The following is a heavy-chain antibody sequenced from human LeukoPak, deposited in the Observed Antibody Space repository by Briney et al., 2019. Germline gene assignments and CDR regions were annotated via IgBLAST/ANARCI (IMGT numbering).Heavy chain of an antibody. Sequence: SETLSLTCTVSGDSIISGSYYWTWIRQPAGKTWEWIGRVYTSGSTNYNPSVESRATISIDTADNQFSLRLSSVTAADTAIYYCARVWWHRGRWFDSWGQGTLVTVSS. CDR2: VYTSGST. CDR3: ARVWWHRGRWFDS. D-gene: IGHD2-15*01. V-gene: IGHV4-61*02. J-gene: IGHJ5*01. CDR1: GDSIISGSYY.